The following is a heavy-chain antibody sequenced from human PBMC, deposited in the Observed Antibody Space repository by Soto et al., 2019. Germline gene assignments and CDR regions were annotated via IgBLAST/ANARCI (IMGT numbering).Heavy chain of an antibody. V-gene: IGHV1-69*06. CDR1: GGTFSSYA. D-gene: IGHD2-15*01. CDR2: IIPIFGTA. Sequence: QVQLVQSGAEVKKPGSSVKVSCKASGGTFSSYAISWVRQAPGQGLEWMGGIIPIFGTANYAQKFQGRVTITADKSTSTAYMELSSLRSEDTAVYYCARDLFPYCSGGSCYGMDVWAQGTTVTVSS. CDR3: ARDLFPYCSGGSCYGMDV. J-gene: IGHJ6*02.